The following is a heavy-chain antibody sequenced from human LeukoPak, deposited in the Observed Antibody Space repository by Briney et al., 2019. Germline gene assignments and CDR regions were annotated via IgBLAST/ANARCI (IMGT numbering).Heavy chain of an antibody. CDR1: GFTFSDYY. V-gene: IGHV3-11*04. Sequence: GGSLRLSCAASGFTFSDYYMSWIRQAPGKGLEWVSYISSSGSTIYYADSVKGRFTISRDNAKNSLYLQMNSLRAEDTAVYYCARDYESYYYCYMDVWGKGTTVTVSS. D-gene: IGHD3-3*01. J-gene: IGHJ6*03. CDR2: ISSSGSTI. CDR3: ARDYESYYYCYMDV.